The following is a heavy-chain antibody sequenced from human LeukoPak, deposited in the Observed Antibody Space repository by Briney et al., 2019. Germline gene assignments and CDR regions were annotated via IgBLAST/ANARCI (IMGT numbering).Heavy chain of an antibody. D-gene: IGHD1-7*01. CDR3: ARAGDEDWNSYAFDI. CDR2: IIPIFGTA. V-gene: IGHV1-69*13. CDR1: GGTFSSYA. Sequence: ASVKVSCKASGGTFSSYAISWVRQAPGQGLEWMGGIIPIFGTANYAQKFQGRVTITADESTSTAYMELSSLRSEDTAVYYCARAGDEDWNSYAFDIWGQGTMVTVSS. J-gene: IGHJ3*02.